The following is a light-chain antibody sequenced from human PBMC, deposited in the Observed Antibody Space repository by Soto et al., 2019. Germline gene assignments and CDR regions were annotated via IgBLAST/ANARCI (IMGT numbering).Light chain of an antibody. CDR3: QQLNSYPQT. Sequence: IQLTQSPSSLSASVGDRVTITCQASRGISSYLAWYQQKQGKPPKLXVYSASTLQSGVPSRFSGSGSEPDLTITISSLQPEDFETYFCQQLNSYPQTFGQGTQLDIK. CDR1: RGISSY. CDR2: SAS. J-gene: IGKJ5*01. V-gene: IGKV1-9*01.